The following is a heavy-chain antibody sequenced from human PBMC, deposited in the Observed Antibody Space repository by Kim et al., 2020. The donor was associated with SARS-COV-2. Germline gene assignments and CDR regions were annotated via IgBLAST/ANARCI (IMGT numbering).Heavy chain of an antibody. D-gene: IGHD1-7*01. Sequence: AESVKGRFTNSRNTSKNTLFLQMNSLRAEDTAVYYCAEGLTPQGGTTLEYWGQGTLVIVSS. J-gene: IGHJ4*02. V-gene: IGHV3-23*01. CDR3: AEGLTPQGGTTLEY.